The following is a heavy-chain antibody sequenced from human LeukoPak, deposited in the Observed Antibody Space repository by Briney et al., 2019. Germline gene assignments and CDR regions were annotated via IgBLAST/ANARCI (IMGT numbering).Heavy chain of an antibody. D-gene: IGHD6-19*01. Sequence: GGSLRLSCAASGFTFSSYAMSWVRQAPGKGLEWVSAISGSGGSTYYADSVKGRFTISRDNSKNTLYLQMNSLRAEDTAVYYCATAANPGYSSGWYEFDWGQGTLVTVSS. J-gene: IGHJ4*02. V-gene: IGHV3-23*01. CDR1: GFTFSSYA. CDR2: ISGSGGST. CDR3: ATAANPGYSSGWYEFD.